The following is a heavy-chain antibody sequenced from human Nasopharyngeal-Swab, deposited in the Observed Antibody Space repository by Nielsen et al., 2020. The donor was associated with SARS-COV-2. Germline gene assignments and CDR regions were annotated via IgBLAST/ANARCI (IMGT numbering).Heavy chain of an antibody. CDR2: ISGNGGTT. J-gene: IGHJ6*02. V-gene: IGHV3-23*01. Sequence: VRQAPGKGLEWVSVISGNGGTTYYADSVKGRFTISRDNSQNMLFLQMNSLRAEDTAVYYCAKEGGGGNYLYYYYYGMDVWGQGTTVTVSS. D-gene: IGHD1-26*01. CDR3: AKEGGGGNYLYYYYYGMDV.